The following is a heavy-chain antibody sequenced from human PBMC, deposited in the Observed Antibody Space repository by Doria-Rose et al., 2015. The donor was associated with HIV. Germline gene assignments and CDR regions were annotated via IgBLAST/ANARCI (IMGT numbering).Heavy chain of an antibody. Sequence: QVQLQESGAGLLKPSETLSLTCAVYGGSFSGYYWSWIRQPPGKGLEWIGEINHSGITNYNPSLKSRVSISVDTSKTQFSLKLSSVTAADTAVYYCARSYYYDSSGRHDYWGQGTLVTVSS. D-gene: IGHD3-22*01. J-gene: IGHJ4*02. CDR1: GGSFSGYY. V-gene: IGHV4-34*01. CDR2: INHSGIT. CDR3: ARSYYYDSSGRHDY.